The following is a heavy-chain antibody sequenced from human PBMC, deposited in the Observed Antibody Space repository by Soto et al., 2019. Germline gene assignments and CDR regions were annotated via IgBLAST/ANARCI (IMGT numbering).Heavy chain of an antibody. D-gene: IGHD1-1*01. J-gene: IGHJ4*02. CDR2: TYYRSKWYN. V-gene: IGHV6-1*01. Sequence: PSQTLSLTCAISGDSVSSNSAAWNWIRQSPSRGLEWLGRTYYRSKWYNEYAGSAKSRIIINPDTSKNQYSLQVNSVTPEDTAVYYCAMGTGTFEYWGQGILVTVSS. CDR3: AMGTGTFEY. CDR1: GDSVSSNSAA.